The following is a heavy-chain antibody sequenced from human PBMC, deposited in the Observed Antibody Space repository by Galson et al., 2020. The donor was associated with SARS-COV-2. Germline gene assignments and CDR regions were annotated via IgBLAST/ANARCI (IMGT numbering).Heavy chain of an antibody. Sequence: ASVKVSCKASGYTFTSYGISWVRQAPGQGLEWMGWISAYNGNTNYAQKLQGRVTMTTDTSTSTAYMELRSLRSDDTAVYYCARDVTMVRGVTRSRDYWGQGTLVTVSS. CDR1: GYTFTSYG. CDR2: ISAYNGNT. J-gene: IGHJ4*02. V-gene: IGHV1-18*04. CDR3: ARDVTMVRGVTRSRDY. D-gene: IGHD3-10*01.